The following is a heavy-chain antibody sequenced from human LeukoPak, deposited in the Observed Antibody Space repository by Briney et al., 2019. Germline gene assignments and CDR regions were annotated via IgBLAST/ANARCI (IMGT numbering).Heavy chain of an antibody. J-gene: IGHJ4*02. CDR2: IYYSGST. D-gene: IGHD7-27*01. V-gene: IGHV4-39*07. CDR1: GGSISSSSYY. Sequence: SETLSLTCAVSGGSISSSSYYWGWIRQPPGKGLEWIGSIYYSGSTYYNPSLKSRVTISVDTSKNQFSLKLSSVTAADTAVYYCARVPKLGTDYFDYWGQGTLVTVSS. CDR3: ARVPKLGTDYFDY.